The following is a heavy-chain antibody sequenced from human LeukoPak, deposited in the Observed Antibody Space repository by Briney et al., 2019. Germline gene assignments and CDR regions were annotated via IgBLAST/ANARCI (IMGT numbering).Heavy chain of an antibody. CDR1: GGSFSGYY. V-gene: IGHV4-34*01. CDR3: ARVRQRGIVVVIRASAFDI. Sequence: PSETLSLTCAVYGGSFSGYYWSWIRQPPGKGLEWIGEIYHSGSTNYNPSLKSRVTMSVDKSKNQFSLKLSSVTAADTAVYYCARVRQRGIVVVIRASAFDIWGQGTMVTVSS. D-gene: IGHD3-22*01. CDR2: IYHSGST. J-gene: IGHJ3*02.